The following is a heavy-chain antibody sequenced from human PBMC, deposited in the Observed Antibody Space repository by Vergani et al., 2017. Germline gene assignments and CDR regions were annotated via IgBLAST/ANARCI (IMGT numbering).Heavy chain of an antibody. Sequence: QVQLQESGPGLVKPSETLSLTCTVSGGSVSSGSYYWSWIRQPPGKGLEWIGYIYYSGSTNYNPSLKSRVTISVDTSKNQFSLKLSSVTAADTAVYYCAREKEYSYGYGGVDYWGQGSLVTVSS. CDR2: IYYSGST. CDR1: GGSVSSGSYY. D-gene: IGHD5-18*01. CDR3: AREKEYSYGYGGVDY. V-gene: IGHV4-61*01. J-gene: IGHJ4*02.